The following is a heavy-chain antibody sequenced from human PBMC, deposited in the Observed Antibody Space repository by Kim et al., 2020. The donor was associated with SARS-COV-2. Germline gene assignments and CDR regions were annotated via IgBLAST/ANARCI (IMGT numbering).Heavy chain of an antibody. CDR2: ISPSGDST. J-gene: IGHJ4*01. D-gene: IGHD3-10*01. CDR3: ATDNTSTVVRGVWSY. Sequence: GGSLRLSCAASGFTFSNYAMTWVRQATGKALEWVSAISPSGDSTYYAASVSGRFTITGDNSKTTLYLQINRLTADTAAVYYSATDNTSTVVRGVWSYW. CDR1: GFTFSNYA. V-gene: IGHV3-23*01.